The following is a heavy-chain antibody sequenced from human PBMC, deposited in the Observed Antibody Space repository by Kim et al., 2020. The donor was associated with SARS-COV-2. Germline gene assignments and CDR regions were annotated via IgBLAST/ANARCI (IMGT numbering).Heavy chain of an antibody. Sequence: ASVKVSCKASGYTFTSYDINWVRQATGQGLEWMGWMNPNSGNTGYAQKFQGRVTMTRNTSISTAYMELSSLRSEDTAVYYCATGGSYLGYNWFDPWGQGTLVTVSS. CDR2: MNPNSGNT. D-gene: IGHD1-26*01. V-gene: IGHV1-8*01. CDR3: ATGGSYLGYNWFDP. J-gene: IGHJ5*02. CDR1: GYTFTSYD.